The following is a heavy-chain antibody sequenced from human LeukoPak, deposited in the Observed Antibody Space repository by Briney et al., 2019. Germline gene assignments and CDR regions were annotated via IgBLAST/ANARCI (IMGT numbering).Heavy chain of an antibody. J-gene: IGHJ4*02. CDR1: GFTFSSYA. D-gene: IGHD6-6*01. Sequence: GGSLRLSCAASGFTFSSYAMHWVRQAPGKGLEWVSYISSSGSTIYYADSVKGRFTISRDNAKNSLYLQMNSLRAEDTAVYYCARQGYSSSFGYWGQGTLVTVSS. CDR2: ISSSGSTI. CDR3: ARQGYSSSFGY. V-gene: IGHV3-48*04.